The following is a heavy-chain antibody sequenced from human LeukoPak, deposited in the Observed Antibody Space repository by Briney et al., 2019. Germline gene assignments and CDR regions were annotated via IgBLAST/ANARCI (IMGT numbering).Heavy chain of an antibody. CDR3: VKDNPLDY. CDR1: GFTFSWYG. J-gene: IGHJ4*02. CDR2: IRHDGNKK. Sequence: GGSLRLSCAVSGFTFSWYGIHWVRQAPGKGLDWVAFIRHDGNKKLYADSVKGRFTISRDNSKNTLYLYVNSLRPDDSAVYYCVKDNPLDYWGQGTLVIVSS. V-gene: IGHV3-30*02.